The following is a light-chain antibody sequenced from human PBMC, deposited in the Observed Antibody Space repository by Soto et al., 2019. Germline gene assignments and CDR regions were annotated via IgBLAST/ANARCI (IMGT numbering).Light chain of an antibody. CDR3: SSYTSSSTRV. Sequence: QSLLTPPAPLSWSPGQSITISRTGTSSDVGGYNYVSWYQHHPGKAPKLLIYDVSNGPSGVSNRFFGPKSGNTASLTISGLQPEDEADYYCSSYTSSSTRVFGTGTKVTVL. CDR1: SSDVGGYNY. J-gene: IGLJ1*01. CDR2: DVS. V-gene: IGLV2-14*03.